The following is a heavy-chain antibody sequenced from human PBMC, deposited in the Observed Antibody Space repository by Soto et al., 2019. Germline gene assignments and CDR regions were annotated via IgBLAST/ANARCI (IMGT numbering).Heavy chain of an antibody. V-gene: IGHV4-30-4*01. CDR2: IYYSGST. D-gene: IGHD3-22*01. CDR1: GGSISSGDYY. CDR3: ARSYSGGYYYFDY. J-gene: IGHJ4*02. Sequence: SETLSLTCTVSGGSISSGDYYWSWIRQPPGKGLEWIGYIYYSGSTYYNPSLKSRVTISVDTSKNQFSLKLSSVTAADTAVYYCARSYSGGYYYFDYWGQGTLVTVSS.